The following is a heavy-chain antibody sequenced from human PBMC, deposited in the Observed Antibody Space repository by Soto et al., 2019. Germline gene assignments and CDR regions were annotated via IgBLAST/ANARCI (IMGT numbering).Heavy chain of an antibody. J-gene: IGHJ4*02. V-gene: IGHV3-48*03. D-gene: IGHD1-26*01. CDR2: ISSSGSMM. CDR1: GFTFENYE. Sequence: EVQLVESGGGLVQPGGSLRLSCAASGFTFENYEMNWVRQAPGKGLEWLSYISSSGSMMYYADSVSGRFTISRDNAKNSLYLQMNSLRAEDTAIYYCAKEATNINNFDYWGQGTLVTVSS. CDR3: AKEATNINNFDY.